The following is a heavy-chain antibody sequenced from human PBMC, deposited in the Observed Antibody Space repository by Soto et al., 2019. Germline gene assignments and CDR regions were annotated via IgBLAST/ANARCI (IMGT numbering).Heavy chain of an antibody. V-gene: IGHV4-59*08. CDR3: ARHKDDFWCGPEFDP. J-gene: IGHJ5*02. CDR2: IYYGGGT. CDR1: GGSIRSHY. D-gene: IGHD3-3*01. Sequence: QVQLHESGPGLVKPSETLSLTCTVSGGSIRSHYWSWIRQSPGKGLQWIGNIYYGGGTYYNPSLKSRVTISVDTSKNDFSLRLCSVTAADTAVYYCARHKDDFWCGPEFDPWGQGTLVTVSS.